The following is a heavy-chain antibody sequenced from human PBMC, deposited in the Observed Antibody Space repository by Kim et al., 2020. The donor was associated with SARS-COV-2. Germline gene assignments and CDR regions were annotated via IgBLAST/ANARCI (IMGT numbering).Heavy chain of an antibody. D-gene: IGHD2-2*01. V-gene: IGHV3-21*01. CDR3: ARLGDGGSTSCPTPDY. J-gene: IGHJ4*02. Sequence: GGSLRLSCAASGFTFSSYSMNWVRQAPGKGLEWVSSISSSSSYIYYADSVKGRFTISRDNAKNSLYLQMNSLRAEDTAVYYCARLGDGGSTSCPTPDYWGQGTLVTVSS. CDR1: GFTFSSYS. CDR2: ISSSSSYI.